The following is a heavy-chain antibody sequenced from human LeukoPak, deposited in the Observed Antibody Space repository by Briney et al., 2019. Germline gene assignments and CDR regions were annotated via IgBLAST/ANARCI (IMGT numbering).Heavy chain of an antibody. CDR3: ARVYYGSGSPRHFDY. V-gene: IGHV3-48*04. D-gene: IGHD3-10*01. Sequence: PGGSLRLSCAASGFSLSSSAMSWVRQAPGKGLECVSYISSRGTTIYYADSVKGRFTISRDNAKNSLYLQMSSLRAEDTAVYYCARVYYGSGSPRHFDYWGQGTLVTVSS. CDR2: ISSRGTTI. CDR1: GFSLSSSA. J-gene: IGHJ4*02.